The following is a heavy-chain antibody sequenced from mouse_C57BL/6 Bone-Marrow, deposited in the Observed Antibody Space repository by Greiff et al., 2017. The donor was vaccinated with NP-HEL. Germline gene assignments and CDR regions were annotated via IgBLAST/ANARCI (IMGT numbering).Heavy chain of an antibody. CDR1: GFNIKDDY. D-gene: IGHD2-3*01. CDR2: IDPENGDT. CDR3: TTFDGYSSDY. Sequence: EVQVVESGAELVRPGASVKLSCTASGFNIKDDYMHWVKQRPEQGLEWIGWIDPENGDTEYASKFQGKATITADTSSNTAYLQLSSLTSEDTAVYYCTTFDGYSSDYWGQGTTLTVSS. V-gene: IGHV14-4*01. J-gene: IGHJ2*01.